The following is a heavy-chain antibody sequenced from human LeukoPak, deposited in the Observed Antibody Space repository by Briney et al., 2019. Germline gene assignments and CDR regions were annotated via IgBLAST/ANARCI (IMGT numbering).Heavy chain of an antibody. V-gene: IGHV4-59*08. CDR3: ARGDCSGGSCYSFWGTRPVGYFDY. CDR2: IYYSEST. J-gene: IGHJ4*02. D-gene: IGHD2-15*01. CDR1: GGSISSYY. Sequence: PSETLSLTCTVSGGSISSYYWSWIRQPPGKGLEWMGYIYYSESTNYNPSLKSRVTISVDTSKNQFSLKLSSVTAADTAVYYCARGDCSGGSCYSFWGTRPVGYFDYWGQGTLVTVSS.